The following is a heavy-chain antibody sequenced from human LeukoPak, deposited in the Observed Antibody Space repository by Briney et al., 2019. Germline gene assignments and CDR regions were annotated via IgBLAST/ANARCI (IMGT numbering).Heavy chain of an antibody. Sequence: SETLSLTCTVSGGSISSGGYFWNWIRQHPGKGLEWIGYIYHSGSTYHNPSLKSRVTISVDTSKNQFSLKLSSVTAADTAVYYCARRYSGYEYFDYWGQGTLVTVSS. CDR1: GGSISSGGYF. D-gene: IGHD5-12*01. J-gene: IGHJ4*02. V-gene: IGHV4-31*03. CDR2: IYHSGST. CDR3: ARRYSGYEYFDY.